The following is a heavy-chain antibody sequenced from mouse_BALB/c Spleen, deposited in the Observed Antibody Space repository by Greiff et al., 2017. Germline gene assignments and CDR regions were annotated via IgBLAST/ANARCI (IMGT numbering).Heavy chain of an antibody. CDR1: GFTFSSFG. CDR2: ISSGSSTI. D-gene: IGHD2-3*01. CDR3: ARGYDGYPFAY. V-gene: IGHV5-17*02. Sequence: DVQLVESGGGLVQPGGSRKLSCAASGFTFSSFGMHWVRQAPEKGLEWVAYISSGSSTIYYADTVKGRFTISRDNPKNTLFLQMTSLRSEDTAMYYCARGYDGYPFAYWGQGTLVTVSA. J-gene: IGHJ3*01.